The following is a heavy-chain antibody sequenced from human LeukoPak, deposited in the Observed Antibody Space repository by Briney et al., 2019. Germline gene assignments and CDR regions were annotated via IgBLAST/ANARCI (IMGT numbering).Heavy chain of an antibody. J-gene: IGHJ4*02. CDR1: GFTFSSYR. CDR3: ARGFDYYDSAASGY. CDR2: INGDGRST. Sequence: GGSLRLSCAASGFTFSSYRMHWVRHAPGKGLVWVSRINGDGRSTTYADSAKGRFTISRDNAKNTLYLQMNSLRVEDTAVYYCARGFDYYDSAASGYWGQGALVTVSS. V-gene: IGHV3-74*01. D-gene: IGHD3-22*01.